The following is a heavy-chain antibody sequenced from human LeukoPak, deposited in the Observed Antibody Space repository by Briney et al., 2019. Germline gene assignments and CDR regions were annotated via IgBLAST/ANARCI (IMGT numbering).Heavy chain of an antibody. CDR3: ARAGAQWLTPDY. D-gene: IGHD6-19*01. J-gene: IGHJ4*02. CDR2: IYYSGST. Sequence: IGYIYYSGSTYYNPSLKSRVTISVDTSKNQFSLKLSSVTAADTAVYYCARAGAQWLTPDYWGQGTLVTVSS. V-gene: IGHV4-31*02.